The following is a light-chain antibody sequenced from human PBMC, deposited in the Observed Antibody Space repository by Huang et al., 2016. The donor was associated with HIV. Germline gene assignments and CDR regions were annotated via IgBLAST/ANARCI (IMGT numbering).Light chain of an antibody. Sequence: EIVMTQSPLSLPVTPGEPASISCRSSQSLLHSNGYNYLDWYLQKPGQSPKLLIYLGSNRASGVPDRFSGSGSGTDFTLKISRVEAEDVGIYYCMQALQTPVFGPGTRVDIK. CDR1: QSLLHSNGYNY. V-gene: IGKV2-28*01. CDR3: MQALQTPV. J-gene: IGKJ3*01. CDR2: LGS.